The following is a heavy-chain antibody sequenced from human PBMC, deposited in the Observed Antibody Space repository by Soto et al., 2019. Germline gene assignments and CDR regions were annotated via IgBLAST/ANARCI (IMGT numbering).Heavy chain of an antibody. J-gene: IGHJ2*01. Sequence: SETLSLTCAVSGGSISSGGYSWSWIRQPPGKGLEWIGYIYHSGSTYYNPSLRSRVTISVDRSKNQFSLKLSSVTAADTAAYYCARAGSGPPWHWYFDLWGRGTLVTVSS. D-gene: IGHD2-15*01. CDR1: GGSISSGGYS. V-gene: IGHV4-30-2*01. CDR3: ARAGSGPPWHWYFDL. CDR2: IYHSGST.